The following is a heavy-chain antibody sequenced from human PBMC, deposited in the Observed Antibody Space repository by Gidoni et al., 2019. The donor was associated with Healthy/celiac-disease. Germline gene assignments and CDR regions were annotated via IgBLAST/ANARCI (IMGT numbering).Heavy chain of an antibody. CDR1: GFTFSDYY. CDR3: ARDHGIHSSSWYYYYYGMDV. CDR2: ISSSGSTI. V-gene: IGHV3-11*04. Sequence: QVQLVESGGGLVKPGGSLRLSCAASGFTFSDYYMSWIRQAPGKGLAWVSYISSSGSTIYYSDSVKGRFTISRDNAKNSLYLQMNSLRAEDTAVYYCARDHGIHSSSWYYYYYGMDVWGQGTTVTVSS. D-gene: IGHD6-13*01. J-gene: IGHJ6*02.